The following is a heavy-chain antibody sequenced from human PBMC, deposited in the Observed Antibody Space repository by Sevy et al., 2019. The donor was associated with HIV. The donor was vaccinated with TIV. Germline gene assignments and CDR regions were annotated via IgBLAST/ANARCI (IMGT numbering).Heavy chain of an antibody. Sequence: GGSLRLSCAASGFTFDDYAMHWVRQAPGKGLEWVSGISWHSDIVGYADSVKGRFTISRDNAENSLYLQMNSLRAEDTALYYCARSRAFYYGMDVWGHGTTVTVSS. D-gene: IGHD6-6*01. J-gene: IGHJ6*02. CDR2: ISWHSDIV. V-gene: IGHV3-9*01. CDR1: GFTFDDYA. CDR3: ARSRAFYYGMDV.